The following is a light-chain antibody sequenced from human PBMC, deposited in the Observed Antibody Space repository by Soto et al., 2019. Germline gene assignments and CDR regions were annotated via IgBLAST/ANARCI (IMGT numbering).Light chain of an antibody. J-gene: IGKJ1*01. CDR1: QSVSSY. Sequence: EIVLTQSPATLSLSPVERATLSCMASQSVSSYLAWYQQKPGQAPRLLIYDASNRATGIPARFSGSGSGTEFTLTISSLQPHDFATYYCQQYNSYSTFGQGTKVDIK. CDR2: DAS. CDR3: QQYNSYST. V-gene: IGKV3-11*01.